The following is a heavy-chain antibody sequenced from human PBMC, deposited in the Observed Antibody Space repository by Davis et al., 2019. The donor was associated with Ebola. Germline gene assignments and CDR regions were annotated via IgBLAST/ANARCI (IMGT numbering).Heavy chain of an antibody. D-gene: IGHD2/OR15-2a*01. CDR1: GFIFSTYV. CDR3: AKDNRNIWSEV. J-gene: IGHJ3*01. CDR2: LGTSADT. V-gene: IGHV3-23*01. Sequence: GASLKISCSASGFIFSTYVMSWVRQAPGKVLEWVSTLGTSADTYYADSVKGRFTISRDNSKNTLYLQMNGLSVDDTAIYYCAKDNRNIWSEVWGQGTMVTVSS.